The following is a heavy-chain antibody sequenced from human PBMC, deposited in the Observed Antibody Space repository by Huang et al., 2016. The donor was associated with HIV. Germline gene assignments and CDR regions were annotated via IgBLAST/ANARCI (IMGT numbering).Heavy chain of an antibody. Sequence: QVQLVQSGSELKKPGASVKVSCKASGYTFTNYAMNWVRQAPGQGLEWMGWSNTGRFVFSLDTYVSTAYLQISSLKAEDTAMYYCARGFSSWPNSDYWGQGTLVTVSS. V-gene: IGHV7-4-1*02. CDR2: SN. CDR1: GYTFTNYA. CDR3: ARGFSSWPNSDY. J-gene: IGHJ4*02. D-gene: IGHD6-13*01.